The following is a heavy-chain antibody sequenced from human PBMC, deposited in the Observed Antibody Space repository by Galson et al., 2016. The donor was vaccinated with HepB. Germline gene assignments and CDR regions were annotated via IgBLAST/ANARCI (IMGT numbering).Heavy chain of an antibody. Sequence: SLRLSCAASGFTLSNYAMHWVRQAPGKGLEWVAIIPYDGSNKYYADPVKGRFTISRDNSKNTLYLQMNSLRADDTAVFYCARDEGRSYSGMDFWGQGTLVAVSS. V-gene: IGHV3-30*04. D-gene: IGHD1-26*01. CDR2: IPYDGSNK. CDR1: GFTLSNYA. CDR3: ARDEGRSYSGMDF. J-gene: IGHJ4*02.